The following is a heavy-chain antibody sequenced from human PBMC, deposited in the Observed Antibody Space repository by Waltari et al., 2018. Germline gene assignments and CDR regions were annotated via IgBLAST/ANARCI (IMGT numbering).Heavy chain of an antibody. CDR1: GFTFGAHA. D-gene: IGHD3-16*01. CDR3: SRVSASGDGMDV. J-gene: IGHJ6*02. V-gene: IGHV3-49*03. Sequence: EVQLVESGGGLVQPGRSLRLSCTTSGFTFGAHALSWFRQAPGKGLEWVGFIRSKIYGGTAYYAASVKGRFTVSRDDSKSIAYLQMDSLKTEDTAVYYCSRVSASGDGMDVWGQGTTVTVSS. CDR2: IRSKIYGGTA.